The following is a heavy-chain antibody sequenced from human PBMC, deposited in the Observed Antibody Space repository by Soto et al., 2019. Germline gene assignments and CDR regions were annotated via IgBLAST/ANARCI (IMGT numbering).Heavy chain of an antibody. CDR1: GGTFSSCR. J-gene: IGHJ4*01. V-gene: IGHV1-69*13. CDR3: VRDSGAKLSSS. Sequence: SVKVSCKASGGTFSSCRINWVPQAPGQGLERVGGIVPIYRTADYAQKFQGRVTNTADESARTSYMELRSLKSQDTAVDYCVRDSGAKLSSSWGHGTRVTVSA. CDR2: IVPIYRTA. D-gene: IGHD6-13*01.